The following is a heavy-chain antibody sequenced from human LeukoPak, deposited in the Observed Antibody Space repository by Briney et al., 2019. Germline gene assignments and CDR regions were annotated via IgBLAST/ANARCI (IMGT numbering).Heavy chain of an antibody. D-gene: IGHD3-22*01. CDR1: GGSISSSSYY. Sequence: SETLSLTCTVSGGSISSSSYYWGWIRQPPGKGLEWIGYIYYSGSTNYNPSLKSRVTISVDTSKNQFSLKLSSVTAADTAVYYCARGPYSYDSSGAFDIWGQGTMVTVSS. CDR2: IYYSGST. J-gene: IGHJ3*02. V-gene: IGHV4-61*05. CDR3: ARGPYSYDSSGAFDI.